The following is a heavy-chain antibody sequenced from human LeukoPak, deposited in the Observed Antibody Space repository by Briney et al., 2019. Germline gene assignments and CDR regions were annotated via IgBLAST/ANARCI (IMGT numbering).Heavy chain of an antibody. CDR3: ASRGCRGSSCRLPLIGPFDY. CDR2: MYSSGRT. J-gene: IGHJ4*02. V-gene: IGHV4-39*01. CDR1: GSSISSSNYY. Sequence: SETLSLTCTVSGSSISSSNYYWGWIRQPPGKGLERIGSMYSSGRTDYNPSLQSRVTMSVDSSKNQFSLKLSSVTAADTAVYYCASRGCRGSSCRLPLIGPFDYWGQGTLVTVSS. D-gene: IGHD2-15*01.